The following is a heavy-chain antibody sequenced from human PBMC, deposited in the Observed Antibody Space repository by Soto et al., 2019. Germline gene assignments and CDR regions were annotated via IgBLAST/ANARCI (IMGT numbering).Heavy chain of an antibody. V-gene: IGHV1-69*06. CDR3: ARTYYYDSSGYYRGAYYFDY. J-gene: IGHJ4*02. Sequence: QVQLVQSGAEVKKPGSSVKVSCKASGGTFSSYAISWVRQAPGQGLEWMGGIIPIFGTAYYAQKFQGRVTITADKSTSTAYMELSSLRSEDTAVYYCARTYYYDSSGYYRGAYYFDYWGQGTLVTVSS. CDR1: GGTFSSYA. D-gene: IGHD3-22*01. CDR2: IIPIFGTA.